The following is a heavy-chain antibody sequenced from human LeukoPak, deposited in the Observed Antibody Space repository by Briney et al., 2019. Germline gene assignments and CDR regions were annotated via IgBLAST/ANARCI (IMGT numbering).Heavy chain of an antibody. CDR1: GFTFSSFW. CDR2: IKSDGST. Sequence: GGTLRLSCAASGFTFSSFWMHWVRQAAGKGLVWVSRIKSDGSTNYADSVKGRFTISRDNAKNTVSLQMNSLRVEDTGVYYCARAPSEIGGYYPEYFRHWGQGTLVTVSS. J-gene: IGHJ1*01. D-gene: IGHD3-22*01. CDR3: ARAPSEIGGYYPEYFRH. V-gene: IGHV3-74*01.